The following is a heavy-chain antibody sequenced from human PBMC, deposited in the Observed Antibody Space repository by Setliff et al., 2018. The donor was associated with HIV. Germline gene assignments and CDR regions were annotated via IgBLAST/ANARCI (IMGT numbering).Heavy chain of an antibody. CDR3: ARDTGQLVYYFDS. V-gene: IGHV3-23*01. J-gene: IGHJ4*02. CDR1: GFTFSTYP. Sequence: GGSLRLSCAASGFTFSTYPMSWVRQAPGKGLEWVSRINNDGSSATYADSVKGRFTISRDNLKKRVYLQMSSLRAEDTAVYFCARDTGQLVYYFDSWGQGTLVTVSS. D-gene: IGHD6-6*01. CDR2: INNDGSSA.